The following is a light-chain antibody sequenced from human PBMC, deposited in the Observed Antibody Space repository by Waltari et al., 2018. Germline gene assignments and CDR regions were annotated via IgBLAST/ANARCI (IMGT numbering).Light chain of an antibody. J-gene: IGKJ4*01. CDR2: DAS. Sequence: EIVLTQSPATLSLSLGESATLSCRSSPRIYIYLAWYQQTPGQAPRLLTSDASYRATGIPARFRGSGSGTDFTLTISSLEPEDFAVYSCQQRSRWPLTFGGGTKVEL. V-gene: IGKV3-11*01. CDR1: PRIYIY. CDR3: QQRSRWPLT.